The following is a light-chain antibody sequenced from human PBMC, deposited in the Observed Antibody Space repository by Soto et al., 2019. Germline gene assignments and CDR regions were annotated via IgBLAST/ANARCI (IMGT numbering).Light chain of an antibody. CDR2: DAS. Sequence: EIVMTQSQATLSVSPGESATLSCRASQSVSSNLAWHQQKPGQAPRILMYDASTRATGISARFSGSGSGPEFTLTISSLQSEDFAVYYCQQYHNWPITFGQGTRLEIK. CDR3: QQYHNWPIT. CDR1: QSVSSN. J-gene: IGKJ5*01. V-gene: IGKV3-15*01.